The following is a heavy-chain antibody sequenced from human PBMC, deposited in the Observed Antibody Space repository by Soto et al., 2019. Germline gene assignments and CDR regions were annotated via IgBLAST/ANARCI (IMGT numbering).Heavy chain of an antibody. J-gene: IGHJ4*02. V-gene: IGHV4-39*01. CDR2: IYYSGST. D-gene: IGHD3-16*01. Sequence: KPSETLSLTCTVSGGSISSSSYYWGWIRQPPGKGLEWIGSIYYSGSTYYNPSLKSRVTISVDTSKNQFSLKLSSVTAADTAVYYCARQGGLHSPSYFDYWGQGTLVTVSS. CDR1: GGSISSSSYY. CDR3: ARQGGLHSPSYFDY.